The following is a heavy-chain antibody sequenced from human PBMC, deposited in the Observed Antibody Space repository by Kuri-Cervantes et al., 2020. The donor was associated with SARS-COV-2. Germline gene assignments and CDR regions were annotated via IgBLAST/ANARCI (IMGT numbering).Heavy chain of an antibody. CDR3: ARGHCSGGSCYVPPDY. CDR2: ISYDGSNK. CDR1: GFTFSSYA. V-gene: IGHV3-30*07. J-gene: IGHJ4*02. Sequence: GESLKISCAASGFTFSSYAMHWVRQAPGKGLEWVAVISYDGSNKYYADSVKGRFTISRDNSKNTLYLQMNSLRAEDTAVYYCARGHCSGGSCYVPPDYWGQGTLVTVSS. D-gene: IGHD2-15*01.